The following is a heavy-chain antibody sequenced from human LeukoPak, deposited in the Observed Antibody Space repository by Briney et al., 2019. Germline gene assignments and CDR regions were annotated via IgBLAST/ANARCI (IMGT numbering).Heavy chain of an antibody. Sequence: PGGSLRLSCAASGFTFSSYSMNWVRQAPGKGLEWVSFISSGSSFIYYADSVKGRFSISRDNSKNTLYLQMNSLRAEDTAVYYCAKGSGYYSNYSWGQGTLVTVSS. D-gene: IGHD3-22*01. CDR2: ISSGSSFI. V-gene: IGHV3-21*04. CDR1: GFTFSSYS. CDR3: AKGSGYYSNYS. J-gene: IGHJ4*02.